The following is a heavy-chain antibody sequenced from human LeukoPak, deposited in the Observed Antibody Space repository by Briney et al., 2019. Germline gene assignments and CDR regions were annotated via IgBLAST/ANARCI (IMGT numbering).Heavy chain of an antibody. CDR3: AKDGGYYYDSSDH. V-gene: IGHV3-23*01. CDR2: ISGSGGST. J-gene: IGHJ4*02. CDR1: GFTFSSYA. D-gene: IGHD3-22*01. Sequence: GGSLRPSCAASGFTFSSYAMSWVRQAPGKGLEWVSAISGSGGSTYYADSVKGRFTISRDNSKNTLYLQMNSLRAEDTAVYYCAKDGGYYYDSSDHWGQGTLVTVSS.